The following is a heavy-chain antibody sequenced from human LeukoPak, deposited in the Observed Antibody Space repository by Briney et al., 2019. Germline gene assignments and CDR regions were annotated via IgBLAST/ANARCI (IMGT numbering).Heavy chain of an antibody. V-gene: IGHV3-21*01. CDR2: ISSSSSYI. CDR3: ARVLGYCSSTSCDAFDI. D-gene: IGHD2-2*01. J-gene: IGHJ3*02. CDR1: GFTFSSYS. Sequence: GGSLRLPCAASGFTFSSYSMNWVRQAPGKGLEWVSSISSSSSYIYYADSVKGRFTISRDNAKNSLYLQMNSLRAEDTAVYYCARVLGYCSSTSCDAFDIWGQGTMVTVSS.